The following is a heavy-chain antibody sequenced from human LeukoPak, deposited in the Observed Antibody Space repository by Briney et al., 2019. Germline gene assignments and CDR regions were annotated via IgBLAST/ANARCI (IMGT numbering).Heavy chain of an antibody. D-gene: IGHD6-13*01. Sequence: GGSLRLSCAASGFTFSSYEMNWVRQAPGKGLEWVSYISSSGSTIYYADSVKGRFTISRDNSKNTLYLQMNSLRAEDTAVYYCAKDKGGQLAPSFDYWGQGTLVTVSS. V-gene: IGHV3-48*03. CDR2: ISSSGSTI. J-gene: IGHJ4*02. CDR1: GFTFSSYE. CDR3: AKDKGGQLAPSFDY.